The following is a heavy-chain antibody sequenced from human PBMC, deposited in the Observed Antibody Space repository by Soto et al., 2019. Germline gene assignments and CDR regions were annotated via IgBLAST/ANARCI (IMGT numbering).Heavy chain of an antibody. D-gene: IGHD5-12*01. Sequence: ASGFTFKNYAMTWVRRAPGKGLEWVASIGAAGTYIYYPDSVKGRFTISRDSSKNTVSLQMNSLRAEDTAVYYCAKDGYSGYGYYLDYWGQGTQVTVSS. V-gene: IGHV3-23*01. J-gene: IGHJ4*02. CDR1: GFTFKNYA. CDR2: IGAAGTYI. CDR3: AKDGYSGYGYYLDY.